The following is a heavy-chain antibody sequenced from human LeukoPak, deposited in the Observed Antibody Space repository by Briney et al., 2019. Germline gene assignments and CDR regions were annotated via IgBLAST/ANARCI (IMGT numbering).Heavy chain of an antibody. CDR2: ISYSGSV. CDR1: RGSISGSIRSYY. V-gene: IGHV4-61*01. J-gene: IGHJ4*02. CDR3: ARIPLGYSGAYYFDY. D-gene: IGHD5-12*01. Sequence: SETLSLTCTVSRGSISGSIRSYYWSWLRQPPGKGLEWIGYISYSGSVNDNPSLRSRVTISVDTSKNQFFLNLSSVSAANTAVYYCARIPLGYSGAYYFDYWGQGTLVTVSP.